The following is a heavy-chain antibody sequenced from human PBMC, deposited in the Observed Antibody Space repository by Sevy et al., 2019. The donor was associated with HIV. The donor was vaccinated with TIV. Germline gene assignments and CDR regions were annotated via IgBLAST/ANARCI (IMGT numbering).Heavy chain of an antibody. J-gene: IGHJ4*02. CDR3: ARGGEAGPYFDY. CDR1: GFTFSSYG. V-gene: IGHV3-33*01. D-gene: IGHD3-10*01. CDR2: IWYDGSNK. Sequence: GGSLRLSCAASGFTFSSYGMHWVRQAPGKGLEWVAVIWYDGSNKYYADSVKGRFTISRDNSKNTLYLQMNSLRAEDTAVYYCARGGEAGPYFDYWGQGTLVTVSS.